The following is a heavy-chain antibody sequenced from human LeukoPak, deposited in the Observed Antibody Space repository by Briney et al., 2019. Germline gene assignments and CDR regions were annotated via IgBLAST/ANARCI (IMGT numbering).Heavy chain of an antibody. V-gene: IGHV4-4*07. D-gene: IGHD3-22*01. Sequence: SETLSLTCTVSGGSISSYYWSWIRQPAGKGLEWIGRIFDSGSTNYNPSLKSRVTMSVDTSQNQFSLRLTSVTAADTAVYYCARSSYYGSTGYYHWGQGALVTVSS. CDR3: ARSSYYGSTGYYH. CDR2: IFDSGST. J-gene: IGHJ5*02. CDR1: GGSISSYY.